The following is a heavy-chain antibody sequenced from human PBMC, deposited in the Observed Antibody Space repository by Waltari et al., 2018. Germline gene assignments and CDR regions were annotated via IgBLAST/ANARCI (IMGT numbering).Heavy chain of an antibody. V-gene: IGHV4-39*01. CDR2: IHYTGST. D-gene: IGHD4-17*01. CDR3: ASYMTTVPLRAFDI. Sequence: QLQLQESGPGLVKSAETLSLTCTVSVGYISVTSYYWGWIRQPPGKGLEWIGSIHYTGSTYHNPSLKSRVTMSVDTFEKQFSLRLTSVTAADTAVYYCASYMTTVPLRAFDIWGQGTMVTVSS. CDR1: VGYISVTSYY. J-gene: IGHJ3*02.